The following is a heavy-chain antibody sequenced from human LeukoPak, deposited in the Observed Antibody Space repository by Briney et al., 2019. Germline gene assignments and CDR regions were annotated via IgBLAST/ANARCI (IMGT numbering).Heavy chain of an antibody. CDR1: GYTLHELS. CDR2: VDPEDGET. CDR3: ATGCSSTRCHSTLNYYMEV. Sequence: ASVKVSCKVSGYTLHELSMHWVGQAPGKGLNWMGGVDPEDGETLYAQKFQGRVTMTEDTSPDTAYMELSSWRSEDTAVYYCATGCSSTRCHSTLNYYMEVWGKGTTVTVSS. V-gene: IGHV1-24*01. D-gene: IGHD2-2*02. J-gene: IGHJ6*03.